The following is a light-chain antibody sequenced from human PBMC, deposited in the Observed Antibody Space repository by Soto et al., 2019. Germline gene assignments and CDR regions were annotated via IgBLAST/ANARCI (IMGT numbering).Light chain of an antibody. Sequence: EIVLTQSPGTLSLSPGEIATLSCRASQSVSSNFLAWYQQKPGQAPRLLIYGASSRATGIPDRFSGSGSGTDFTLTISRLEPEDFAVYYCQQYGSSPPWTFGQGTKVEIK. CDR3: QQYGSSPPWT. CDR1: QSVSSNF. V-gene: IGKV3-20*01. CDR2: GAS. J-gene: IGKJ1*01.